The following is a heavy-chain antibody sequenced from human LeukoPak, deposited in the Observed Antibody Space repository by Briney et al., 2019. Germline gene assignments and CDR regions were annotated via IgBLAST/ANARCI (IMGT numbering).Heavy chain of an antibody. J-gene: IGHJ4*02. CDR3: ARAGGHVLLWFGESEKEYYFDY. CDR2: IYTSGST. D-gene: IGHD3-10*01. V-gene: IGHV4-61*02. CDR1: GGSISSGGYY. Sequence: SQTLSLTCTVSGGSISSGGYYWSWIRQPAGKGLEWIGRIYTSGSTNYNPSLKSRVTMSVDTSKNQFSLKLSSVTAADTAVYYCARAGGHVLLWFGESEKEYYFDYWGQGTLVTVSS.